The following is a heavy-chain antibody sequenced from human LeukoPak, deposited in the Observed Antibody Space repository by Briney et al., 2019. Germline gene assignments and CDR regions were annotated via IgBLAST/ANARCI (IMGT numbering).Heavy chain of an antibody. Sequence: KSSQTLSLTCTVSGGSISSGDYYWGWIRQPPGKGLEWIGSIYYSGSTYYNPSLKSRVTISVDTSKNQFSLKLSSVTAADTAVYYCAREFPYGSGSYYLRYFDYWGQGTLVTVSS. J-gene: IGHJ4*02. CDR1: GGSISSGDYY. D-gene: IGHD3-10*01. CDR3: AREFPYGSGSYYLRYFDY. V-gene: IGHV4-39*07. CDR2: IYYSGST.